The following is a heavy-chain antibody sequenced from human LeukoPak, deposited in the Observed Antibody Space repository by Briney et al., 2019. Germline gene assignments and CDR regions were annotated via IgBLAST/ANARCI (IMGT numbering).Heavy chain of an antibody. CDR1: GYTFTSYG. Sequence: WVKVSCKASGYTFTSYGISWVRQAPGQGLEWMGLISAYNGNTNYAQKVQGRVTMTTDTSTSTAYIELRSQRSDDTAAYYYARVRFEEMAYKYWGQGTLVTVSS. J-gene: IGHJ4*02. CDR3: ARVRFEEMAYKY. V-gene: IGHV1-18*01. CDR2: ISAYNGNT. D-gene: IGHD5-24*01.